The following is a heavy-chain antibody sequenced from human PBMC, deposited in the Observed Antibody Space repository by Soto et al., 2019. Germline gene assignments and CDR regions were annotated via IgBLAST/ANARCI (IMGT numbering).Heavy chain of an antibody. CDR2: ISNTGINK. CDR1: GFTFRTYG. Sequence: QVQLVESGGGVVQPGRSLRLSCAASGFTFRTYGMHWVRQAPGKGLEWLAVISNTGINKYYADSVKGRFTISRDNYRDTLFLQMNSLRDEDTAIYYCAKVIRADSTSSNVYYNSGLDVWGQGTTVTVSS. CDR3: AKVIRADSTSSNVYYNSGLDV. V-gene: IGHV3-30*18. J-gene: IGHJ6*02. D-gene: IGHD6-6*01.